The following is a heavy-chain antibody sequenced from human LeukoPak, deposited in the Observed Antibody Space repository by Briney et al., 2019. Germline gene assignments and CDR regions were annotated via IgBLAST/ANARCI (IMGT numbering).Heavy chain of an antibody. J-gene: IGHJ6*02. CDR3: ARAFGSGEYDMDV. V-gene: IGHV3-48*02. D-gene: IGHD3-10*01. Sequence: GGSLRLSCAGTGFTFSTYSMNWVRQAPGKGLEWVSYISSRSGTIYYADSVKGRFTISRDNAKNSLYLQMNSLRDEDTGVYYCARAFGSGEYDMDVWGQGTTVTVSS. CDR2: ISSRSGTI. CDR1: GFTFSTYS.